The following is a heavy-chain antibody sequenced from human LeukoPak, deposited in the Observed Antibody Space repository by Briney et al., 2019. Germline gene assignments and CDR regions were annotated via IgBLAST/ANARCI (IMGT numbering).Heavy chain of an antibody. J-gene: IGHJ4*02. Sequence: GGSLRLSCAASGFTFSSYGMHWVRQAPGKGLEWVAVIWYDGSNKYYADSVKGRFTISRDNSKNTLYPQMNSLRAEDTAVYYCAKVESTSPSIGDYWGQGTLVTVSS. CDR2: IWYDGSNK. CDR1: GFTFSSYG. V-gene: IGHV3-33*06. D-gene: IGHD6-25*01. CDR3: AKVESTSPSIGDY.